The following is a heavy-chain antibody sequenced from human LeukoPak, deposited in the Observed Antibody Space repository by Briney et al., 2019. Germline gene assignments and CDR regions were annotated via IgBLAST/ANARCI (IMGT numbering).Heavy chain of an antibody. CDR1: GDSVSSNSVA. D-gene: IGHD3-22*01. CDR2: TYYRSKWYN. V-gene: IGHV6-1*01. Sequence: SQTLSLTCAISGDSVSSNSVAWNWIRQSPSRGLEWLGRTYYRSKWYNDYAVSVKSRITINPDTSKNQFSLQLNSVTPEDTAVYYCVRYYFNSIRTFDPWGQGTLVTVSS. CDR3: VRYYFNSIRTFDP. J-gene: IGHJ5*02.